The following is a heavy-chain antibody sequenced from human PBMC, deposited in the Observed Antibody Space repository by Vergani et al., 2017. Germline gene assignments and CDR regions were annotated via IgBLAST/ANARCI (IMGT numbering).Heavy chain of an antibody. Sequence: QVQLQESGPGLVKPSETLSLTCTVSGGSISSYYWSWIRQPPGKGLEWVGYIYYSGSTNYNPSLKSRVTISVDTSKNQFSLQLSSVTAADTAVYYCARGASVIGGWFDPWGQGTLVTVSS. CDR2: IYYSGST. D-gene: IGHD2-21*01. V-gene: IGHV4-59*08. CDR1: GGSISSYY. J-gene: IGHJ5*02. CDR3: ARGASVIGGWFDP.